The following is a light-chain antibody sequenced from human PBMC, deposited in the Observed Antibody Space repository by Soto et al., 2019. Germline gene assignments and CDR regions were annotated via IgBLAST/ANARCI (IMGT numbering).Light chain of an antibody. CDR1: QSISSY. CDR3: QKRYSTPGT. J-gene: IGKJ1*01. Sequence: DIQMTQSPSSLSASVGDRVTITCRASQSISSYLNWYQQKPGKAPKLLIYAASSLQSGVLSRFSGSGSGTDFTPTIISLQPEDFATYYCQKRYSTPGTFGQGTKVEIK. V-gene: IGKV1-39*01. CDR2: AAS.